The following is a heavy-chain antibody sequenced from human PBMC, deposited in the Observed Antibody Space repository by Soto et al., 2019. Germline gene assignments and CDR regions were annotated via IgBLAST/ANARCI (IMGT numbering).Heavy chain of an antibody. CDR1: AFTLSSYD. CDR3: AGCSSVNTRHYGMDV. Sequence: PGRWLRLSCSLSAFTLSSYDMHWVRQATGKGLEWVSAIGTAGDTYYPGSVKGRFTISRENAKNSMYPNINSLGAGNPAVYYCAGCSSVNTRHYGMDVWGQGTTVTVSS. V-gene: IGHV3-13*01. CDR2: IGTAGDT. J-gene: IGHJ6*02. D-gene: IGHD3-10*02.